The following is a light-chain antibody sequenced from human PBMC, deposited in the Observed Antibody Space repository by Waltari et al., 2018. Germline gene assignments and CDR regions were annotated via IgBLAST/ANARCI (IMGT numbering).Light chain of an antibody. CDR1: QSLVLTDGNTY. CDR3: MQGTHWPYT. V-gene: IGKV2-30*02. Sequence: DIVLTQSPLSLPVTLGQPASISCRSSQSLVLTDGNTYLNWFQQRPGQSPRRLIYKVSNRGSGVPDRFSCSGSDTDFTLKISRVEAEDVAVYYCMQGTHWPYTFGQGTKLEIK. CDR2: KVS. J-gene: IGKJ2*01.